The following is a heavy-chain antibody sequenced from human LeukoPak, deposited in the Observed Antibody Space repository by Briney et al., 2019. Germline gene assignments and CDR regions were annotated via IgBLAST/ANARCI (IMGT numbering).Heavy chain of an antibody. Sequence: PSETLSLTCAVYGGSFSGYYWSWIRQPPGKGLEWTGEINHSGSTNYNPSLKSRVTISVDTSKNQFSLKLSSVTAADTAVYYCARGCIAAVPYYFDYWGQRTLVTVSS. CDR3: ARGCIAAVPYYFDY. CDR2: INHSGST. V-gene: IGHV4-34*01. CDR1: GGSFSGYY. J-gene: IGHJ4*02. D-gene: IGHD6-13*01.